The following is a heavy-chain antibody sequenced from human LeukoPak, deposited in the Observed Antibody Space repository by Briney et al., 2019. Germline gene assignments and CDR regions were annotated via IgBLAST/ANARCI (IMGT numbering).Heavy chain of an antibody. Sequence: SETLSLTCTVSGGSISSYYWSWIRQPAGKGLEWIGRIYTSGSTNYNPSLKSRVTMSVDTSKNQFSLKLTSVTVADTATYYCVRQGTNSGYYLLDYWGQGHLVIVSS. CDR3: VRQGTNSGYYLLDY. CDR2: IYTSGST. V-gene: IGHV4-4*07. J-gene: IGHJ4*02. CDR1: GGSISSYY. D-gene: IGHD3-22*01.